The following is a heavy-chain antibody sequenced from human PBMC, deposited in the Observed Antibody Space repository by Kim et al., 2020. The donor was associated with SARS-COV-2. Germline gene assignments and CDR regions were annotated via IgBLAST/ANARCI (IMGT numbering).Heavy chain of an antibody. CDR3: ATSGGMSTRHYGMDV. V-gene: IGHV3-33*03. CDR2: ILYDGETK. Sequence: GGSLRLSCAASGSTFRNYGMHWVRQAPGKGLEWVGVILYDGETKNYADSVQGRFTMSRDSSKSTLYLEMNSLRAEDTAVYYCATSGGMSTRHYGMDVWGQGTPFTVSS. D-gene: IGHD3-10*01. J-gene: IGHJ6*02. CDR1: GSTFRNYG.